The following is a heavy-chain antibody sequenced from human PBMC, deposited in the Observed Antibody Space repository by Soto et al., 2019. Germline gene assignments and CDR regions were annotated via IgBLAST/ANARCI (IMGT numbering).Heavy chain of an antibody. Sequence: PGGSLRLSCAASGFTFSGSAMHWVRQASGKGLEWVGRIRSKANSYATAYAASVKGRFTISRDDSKNTAYLQMNSLKTEDTAVYYCTRHLAPSSSVDYWGQGILVTVSS. D-gene: IGHD6-6*01. J-gene: IGHJ4*02. CDR3: TRHLAPSSSVDY. CDR1: GFTFSGSA. CDR2: IRSKANSYAT. V-gene: IGHV3-73*01.